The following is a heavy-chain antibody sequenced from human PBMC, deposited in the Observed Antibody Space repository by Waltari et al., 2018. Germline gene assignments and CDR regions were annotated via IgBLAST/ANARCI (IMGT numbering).Heavy chain of an antibody. CDR1: GYTFTGRY. CDR3: AREATHSYYYFLDV. J-gene: IGHJ6*03. CDR2: IKPNSGVT. Sequence: QVQLVQSGAEVKKPGASVKVSCEASGYTFTGRYLHWGRQAPGQGLEWRGRIKPNSGVTDYAQKFQDRVTMTRDTSSSTAYMELSGLRSDDTAVYYCAREATHSYYYFLDVWGKGTTVTVSS. V-gene: IGHV1-2*06.